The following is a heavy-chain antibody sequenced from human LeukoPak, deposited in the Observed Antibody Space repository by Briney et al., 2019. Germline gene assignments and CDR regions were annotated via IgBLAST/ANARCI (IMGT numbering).Heavy chain of an antibody. D-gene: IGHD3-22*01. Sequence: ASVKVSCKASGYTFTSYGISWVRQAPGQGLEWMGWISAYNGNTNYAQKLQGRVTMTTDTSMSTAYMELRSLRSDDTAVYYCASVYDSSGYYYFDYWGQGTLVTVSS. CDR2: ISAYNGNT. CDR1: GYTFTSYG. J-gene: IGHJ4*02. CDR3: ASVYDSSGYYYFDY. V-gene: IGHV1-18*01.